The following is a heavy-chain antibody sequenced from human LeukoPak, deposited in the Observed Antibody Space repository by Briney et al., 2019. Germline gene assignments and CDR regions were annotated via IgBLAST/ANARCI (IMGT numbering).Heavy chain of an antibody. Sequence: LPGGSLRLSCAASGFTFSSYAMHWVRQAPGKGLEWVAVISYDGSNKYYADSVKGRFTISRDNSKNTLYLQMNSLRAEDTAVCYCARDNEYQLLFEPHFDYWGQGTLVTVSS. CDR1: GFTFSSYA. CDR3: ARDNEYQLLFEPHFDY. V-gene: IGHV3-30*01. D-gene: IGHD2-2*01. CDR2: ISYDGSNK. J-gene: IGHJ4*02.